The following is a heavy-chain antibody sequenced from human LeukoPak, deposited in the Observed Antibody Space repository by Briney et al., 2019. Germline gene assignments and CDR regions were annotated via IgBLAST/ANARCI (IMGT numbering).Heavy chain of an antibody. CDR1: GGSISSSYYY. CDR2: IYYSGST. V-gene: IGHV4-39*01. Sequence: SETLSLTCTVSGGSISSSYYYWGWIRQPPGKGLEWIGSIYYSGSTYYNPSFKSRVTISVDTSKNQFSLKLRSVTAADTAVYYCLYSSSYDAFDIWGQGTMVTVSS. D-gene: IGHD6-13*01. CDR3: LYSSSYDAFDI. J-gene: IGHJ3*02.